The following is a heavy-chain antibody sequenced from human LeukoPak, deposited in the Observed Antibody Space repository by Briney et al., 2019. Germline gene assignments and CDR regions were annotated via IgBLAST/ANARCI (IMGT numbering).Heavy chain of an antibody. V-gene: IGHV3-23*01. CDR2: ISGSGGST. Sequence: PGGSLRLSCAASGFTFSSYAMSWVRQAPGKGLEWVSAISGSGGSTYYADSVKGRFTISRDNSKNTLYLQMNSLKTEDTAVYHCTTDPSIVVVPAAIQVDYWGQGTLVTVSS. CDR3: TTDPSIVVVPAAIQVDY. J-gene: IGHJ4*02. CDR1: GFTFSSYA. D-gene: IGHD2-2*01.